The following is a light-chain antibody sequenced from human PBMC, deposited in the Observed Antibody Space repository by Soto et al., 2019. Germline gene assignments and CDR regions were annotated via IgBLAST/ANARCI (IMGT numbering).Light chain of an antibody. V-gene: IGKV3-20*01. Sequence: ETVVTQSPGTVSLSPGERATLSCRTSQSVNNNLLAWYQQRPGQAPRLLIHGVFNRATGIPDRFSGSGSGTDFTLTISGLEPEDSAVYYCQHSDGSPRTVGQGTKLEI. J-gene: IGKJ2*01. CDR3: QHSDGSPRT. CDR1: QSVNNNL. CDR2: GVF.